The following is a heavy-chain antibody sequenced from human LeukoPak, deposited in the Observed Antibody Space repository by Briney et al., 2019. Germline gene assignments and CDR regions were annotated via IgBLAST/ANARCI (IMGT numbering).Heavy chain of an antibody. D-gene: IGHD1-1*01. Sequence: GSLRLSCAASGFTFSSYAMSWIRQPAGKGLEWIGRIYTSGSTNYNPSLKSRVTMSVDTSKNQFSLKLSSVTAADTAVYYCARTGEPYNWFDPWGQGTLVTVSS. V-gene: IGHV4-4*07. CDR3: ARTGEPYNWFDP. J-gene: IGHJ5*02. CDR2: IYTSGST. CDR1: GFTFSSYA.